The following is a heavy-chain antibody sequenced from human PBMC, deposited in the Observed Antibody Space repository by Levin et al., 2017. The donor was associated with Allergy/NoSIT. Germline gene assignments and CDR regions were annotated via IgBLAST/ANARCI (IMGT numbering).Heavy chain of an antibody. D-gene: IGHD3-10*01. J-gene: IGHJ3*01. CDR3: AKFGAFDV. Sequence: PGGSLRLSCVASGFAFSTFGMTWVRQAPGKGLEWVSAITGRDGRAFYADSVEGRFTIPRDNAKNTLHLQMNSPRAEDAAVYYCAKFGAFDVWGQGTIVTVSS. CDR1: GFAFSTFG. V-gene: IGHV3-23*01. CDR2: ITGRDGRA.